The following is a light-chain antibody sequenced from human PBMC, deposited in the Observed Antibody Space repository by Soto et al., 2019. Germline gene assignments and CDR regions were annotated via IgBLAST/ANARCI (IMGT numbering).Light chain of an antibody. J-gene: IGLJ2*01. Sequence: QSSLTQPASVSGSSGQSITIFCTGTSNDVGGYNYVSWYQQHPGKAPKLMIYEVSNRPSGVSNRFSGSKSGNTASLTISGLQAEDETDYYCSSYTSTSTVVFGGGTKLTVL. CDR1: SNDVGGYNY. CDR3: SSYTSTSTVV. V-gene: IGLV2-14*01. CDR2: EVS.